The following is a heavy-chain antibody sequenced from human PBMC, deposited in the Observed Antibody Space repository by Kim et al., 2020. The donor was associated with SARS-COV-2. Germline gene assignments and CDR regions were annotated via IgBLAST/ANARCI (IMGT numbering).Heavy chain of an antibody. CDR2: IIPIFGTA. Sequence: PSVKVSCKASGGTFSSYAISWVRQAPGQGLEWMGGIIPIFGTANYAQKFQGRVTITADESTSTAYMELSSLRSEDTAVYYCASSFLSGSGSYYNWFDPWGQGTLVTVSS. J-gene: IGHJ5*02. CDR1: GGTFSSYA. CDR3: ASSFLSGSGSYYNWFDP. V-gene: IGHV1-69*13. D-gene: IGHD3-10*01.